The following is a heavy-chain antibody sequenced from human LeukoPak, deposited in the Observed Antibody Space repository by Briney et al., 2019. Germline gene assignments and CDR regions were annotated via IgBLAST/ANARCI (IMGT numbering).Heavy chain of an antibody. CDR2: ISYDGSNK. J-gene: IGHJ4*02. V-gene: IGHV3-30*18. CDR3: AKLWAAAGTRDY. CDR1: GFTFSSYG. D-gene: IGHD6-13*01. Sequence: PGGSLRLSCAAFGFTFSSYGMHWVRQAPGKGLEWVAVISYDGSNKYYADSVKGRFTISRDNSKNTLYLQMNSLRAEDTAVYYCAKLWAAAGTRDYWGQGTLVTVSS.